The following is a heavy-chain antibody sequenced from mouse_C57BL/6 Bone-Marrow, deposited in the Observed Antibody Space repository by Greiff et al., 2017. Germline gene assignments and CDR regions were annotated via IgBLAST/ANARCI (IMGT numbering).Heavy chain of an antibody. D-gene: IGHD3-3*01. CDR2: IHPNSGST. V-gene: IGHV1-64*01. CDR1: GYTFTSYW. Sequence: QVQLQQPGAELVKPGASVKLSCKASGYTFTSYWMHWVKQRPGQGLEWIGMIHPNSGSTNYNEKFKSKATLTVDKSSSTAYMQLSSLTSEDSAVYYCAGLGPGRSWFAYWGQGTLVTVSA. CDR3: AGLGPGRSWFAY. J-gene: IGHJ3*01.